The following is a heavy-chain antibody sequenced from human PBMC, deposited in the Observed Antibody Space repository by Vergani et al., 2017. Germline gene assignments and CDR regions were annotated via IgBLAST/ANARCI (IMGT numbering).Heavy chain of an antibody. J-gene: IGHJ4*02. CDR1: GGSFSGYY. CDR3: ARVPKHGDPNTYYFYY. V-gene: IGHV4-34*01. D-gene: IGHD4-17*01. CDR2: INHSGST. Sequence: QVQLQQWGAGLLKPSETLSLTCAVYGGSFSGYYWSWIRQPPGKGLEWIGEINHSGSTNYNPSLKSRVTISVDTSKNQFSLKLSSVTAADTAVYYCARVPKHGDPNTYYFYYWGQGTLVTVSS.